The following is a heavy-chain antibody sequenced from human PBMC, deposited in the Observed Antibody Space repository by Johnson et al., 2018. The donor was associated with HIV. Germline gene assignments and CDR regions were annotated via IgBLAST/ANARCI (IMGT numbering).Heavy chain of an antibody. J-gene: IGHJ3*02. D-gene: IGHD2-2*01. V-gene: IGHV3-11*04. Sequence: QMLLVESGGGLVKPGGSLRLSCAASGFTFSDYYMSWIRQAPGKGLEWVSYISSSGSPIYYADSVKGLFTISRANAKNSLYLQMNSLRAEDTAVYYCARGDIVVVPAATRAQDAFDIWGQGTMVTVSS. CDR1: GFTFSDYY. CDR3: ARGDIVVVPAATRAQDAFDI. CDR2: ISSSGSPI.